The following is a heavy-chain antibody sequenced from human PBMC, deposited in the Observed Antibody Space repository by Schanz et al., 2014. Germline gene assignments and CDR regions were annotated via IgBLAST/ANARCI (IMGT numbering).Heavy chain of an antibody. Sequence: EVQLVESGGGLVQPGGSLRLSCAASGFTFSNYDMHWVRQAIGKGLEWVSGIGPASDPYYAGSVKGRFTISRENGKNSLYLQMNSLRAGDTAVYYCARGRRGDCRRTSCAYCFDCGGQGALVAVS. CDR1: GFTFSNYD. V-gene: IGHV3-13*05. J-gene: IGHJ4*02. CDR2: IGPASDP. CDR3: ARGRRGDCRRTSCAYCFDC. D-gene: IGHD2-2*01.